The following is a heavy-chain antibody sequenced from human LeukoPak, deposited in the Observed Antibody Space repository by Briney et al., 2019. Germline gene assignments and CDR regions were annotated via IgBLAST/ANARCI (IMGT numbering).Heavy chain of an antibody. V-gene: IGHV3-66*01. J-gene: IGHJ4*02. CDR3: ATGHYSITL. CDR1: GFTVSTNY. Sequence: PGGSLRLSCAVSGFTVSTNYMSWFRQAPGKGLEWVSVIYSDGGTYYADSVKGRFTISRDNSENTLYLQMNSLRAEDTAVYYCATGHYSITLGGQGTLVTVSS. D-gene: IGHD2-2*01. CDR2: IYSDGGT.